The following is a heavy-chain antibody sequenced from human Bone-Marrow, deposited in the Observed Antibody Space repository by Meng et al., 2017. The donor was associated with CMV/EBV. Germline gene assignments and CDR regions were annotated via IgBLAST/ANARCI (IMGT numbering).Heavy chain of an antibody. D-gene: IGHD2-2*01. V-gene: IGHV3-7*01. J-gene: IGHJ5*02. Sequence: GGSLRLSCAASGFTFSSYWMSWVRQAPGKGLEWVANIKQDGSEKYYVDSVKGRFTISRDNAKNSLYLQMNSLRAEDTAVYYCAREIRCSSTSCWDNWFDPWGPGNLVNVSS. CDR3: AREIRCSSTSCWDNWFDP. CDR1: GFTFSSYW. CDR2: IKQDGSEK.